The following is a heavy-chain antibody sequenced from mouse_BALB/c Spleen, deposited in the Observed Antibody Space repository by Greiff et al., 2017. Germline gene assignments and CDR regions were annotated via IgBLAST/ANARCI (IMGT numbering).Heavy chain of an antibody. CDR1: GFTFSSFG. CDR2: ISSGSSTI. V-gene: IGHV5-17*02. Sequence: EVKLMESGGGLVQPGGSRKLSCAASGFTFSSFGMHWVRQAPEKGLEWVAYISSGSSTIYYADTVKGRFTISRDNPKNTLFLQMTSLRSEDTAMYYCARPYYYGSPYYAMDYWGQGTSVTVSS. CDR3: ARPYYYGSPYYAMDY. J-gene: IGHJ4*01. D-gene: IGHD1-1*01.